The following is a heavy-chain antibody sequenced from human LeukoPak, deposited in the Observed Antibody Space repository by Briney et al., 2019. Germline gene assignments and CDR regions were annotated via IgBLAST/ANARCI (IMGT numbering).Heavy chain of an antibody. V-gene: IGHV3-7*03. CDR1: GFTFSSYW. Sequence: GGSLRLSCAASGFTFSSYWMSWVRQAPGKGLEWVANIKQDGSEKYYVDSVRGRFTISRDNAKNSLYLQMNSLRAEDTAVYYCARARLPSIAAAGSWWFDPWGQGTLVTVSP. CDR2: IKQDGSEK. D-gene: IGHD6-13*01. CDR3: ARARLPSIAAAGSWWFDP. J-gene: IGHJ5*02.